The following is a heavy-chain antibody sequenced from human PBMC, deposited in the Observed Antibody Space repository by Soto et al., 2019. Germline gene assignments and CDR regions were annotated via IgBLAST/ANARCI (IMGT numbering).Heavy chain of an antibody. CDR2: ISAYNGNT. Sequence: QVQLVPSGAEVKKPGASVKVSCKASGYTFTSYGITWVRQAPGQGLEWMGWISAYNGNTNYAQKLQGRVTMTTDTSSSTGDMELRSLRSDDTAVYYCARDRIGNDYSNYEYHYWGQGTLVTVSS. D-gene: IGHD4-4*01. CDR3: ARDRIGNDYSNYEYHY. J-gene: IGHJ4*02. V-gene: IGHV1-18*01. CDR1: GYTFTSYG.